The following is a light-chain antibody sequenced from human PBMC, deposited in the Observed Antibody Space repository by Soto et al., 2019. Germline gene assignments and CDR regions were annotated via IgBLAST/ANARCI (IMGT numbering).Light chain of an antibody. V-gene: IGKV3-15*01. CDR3: QQYNILPRA. CDR1: QSVSSN. CDR2: GAS. J-gene: IGKJ1*01. Sequence: EVVVTQSPATLSVSPGERATLSCRASQSVSSNLAWYQQKPGQAPRLLIYGASTRATGIPARFSGSVSGTEFTLTISSLQSEDFAVYYCQQYNILPRAFGQGTKVEIK.